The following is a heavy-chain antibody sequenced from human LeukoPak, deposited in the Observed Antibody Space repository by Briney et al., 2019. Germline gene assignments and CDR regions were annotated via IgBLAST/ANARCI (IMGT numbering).Heavy chain of an antibody. Sequence: PGGSLRLSCAASGFTFTNYWMHWVRQAPGKGLVWVSRINNDGSTKTYADSVKGRFTVSRDNAKNTLYLQMNSLRAEDTAVYYCVRDGGYSFGFWGQGTLVTVSS. D-gene: IGHD5-18*01. CDR2: INNDGSTK. V-gene: IGHV3-74*01. CDR3: VRDGGYSFGF. CDR1: GFTFTNYW. J-gene: IGHJ4*02.